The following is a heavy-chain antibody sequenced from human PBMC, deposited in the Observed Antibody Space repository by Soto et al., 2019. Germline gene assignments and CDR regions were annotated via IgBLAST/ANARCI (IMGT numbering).Heavy chain of an antibody. CDR2: ISYDGSNK. CDR3: ARARLVWEWFDP. V-gene: IGHV3-30-3*01. D-gene: IGHD6-6*01. J-gene: IGHJ5*02. Sequence: GGSLRLSCAASGFTFSSYAMHWVRQAPGKGLEWVAVISYDGSNKYYADSVKGRFTISRDNSKNTLYLQMNSLRAEDTAVYYCARARLVWEWFDPWGQGTLVTVSS. CDR1: GFTFSSYA.